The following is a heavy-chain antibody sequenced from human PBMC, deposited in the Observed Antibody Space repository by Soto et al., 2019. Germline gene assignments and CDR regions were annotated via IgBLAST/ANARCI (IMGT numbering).Heavy chain of an antibody. V-gene: IGHV4-34*01. J-gene: IGHJ6*02. D-gene: IGHD5-18*01. CDR2: INHSGST. CDR3: ARGGYSYGYYYYDGMDA. CDR1: GRSFTGYY. Sequence: SATLSLTCAVYGRSFTGYYWSWIRQPPGKGLEWIGEINHSGSTNYNPSFKGRVTISVDTSKNQFSLKLSSVTAADTAVYYWARGGYSYGYYYYDGMDAWGQGTTVT.